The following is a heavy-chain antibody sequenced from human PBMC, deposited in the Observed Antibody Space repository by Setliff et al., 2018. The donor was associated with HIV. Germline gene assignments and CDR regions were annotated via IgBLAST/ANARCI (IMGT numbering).Heavy chain of an antibody. D-gene: IGHD6-19*01. CDR2: IYYSGST. CDR3: IIAYSSGWLAPMG. J-gene: IGHJ4*02. CDR1: AGSIRGSTYY. V-gene: IGHV4-39*01. Sequence: PSETLSLTCTVSAGSIRGSTYYWAWIRQPPGKGLEWIGTIYYSGSTYYNPSLKSRATISGDTSKNQFSLKLSSVTAADTAVYYCIIAYSSGWLAPMGWGQGTLVTVSS.